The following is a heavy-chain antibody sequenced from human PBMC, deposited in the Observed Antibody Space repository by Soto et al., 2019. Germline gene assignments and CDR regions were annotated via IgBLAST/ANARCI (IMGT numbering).Heavy chain of an antibody. Sequence: SETLSLTCTVSGGSVSSSSYYWGWIRQPPGKGLEWIGSIYYSGSTYYNPSLKSRVTISVDTSKNQVSLKLSSVTAADTAVYYCASHPQEIVVVIASQNWFDPWGKGTLVTVSS. V-gene: IGHV4-39*01. D-gene: IGHD2-21*01. CDR3: ASHPQEIVVVIASQNWFDP. CDR1: GGSVSSSSYY. CDR2: IYYSGST. J-gene: IGHJ5*02.